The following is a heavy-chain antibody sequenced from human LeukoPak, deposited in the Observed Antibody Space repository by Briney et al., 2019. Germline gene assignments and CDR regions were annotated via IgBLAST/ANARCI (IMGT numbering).Heavy chain of an antibody. CDR1: GGSISSYY. CDR3: AREIAAAGTIYYSDY. V-gene: IGHV4-59*01. Sequence: SETLSLTCTVSGGSISSYYWSWIRQPPGKGLEWIGYIYYSGSTNYNPSLKSRVTISVDTSKNQFSLKLSSVTAADTAVYYCAREIAAAGTIYYSDYWGQGTLVTVSS. D-gene: IGHD6-13*01. CDR2: IYYSGST. J-gene: IGHJ4*02.